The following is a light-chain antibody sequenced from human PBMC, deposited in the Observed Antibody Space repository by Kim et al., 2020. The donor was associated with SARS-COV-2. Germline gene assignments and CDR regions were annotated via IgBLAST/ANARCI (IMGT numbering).Light chain of an antibody. CDR3: TSYTSSSTYV. CDR2: DVT. V-gene: IGLV2-14*03. J-gene: IGLJ1*01. CDR1: SSDVGGYNY. Sequence: GQSITISCTGTSSDVGGYNYVSWYQQYPGKAPKLVIYDVTKRPSGISNRFSGSKSGYTASLTISGLQAEDEADYYCTSYTSSSTYVFGTRTKVTVL.